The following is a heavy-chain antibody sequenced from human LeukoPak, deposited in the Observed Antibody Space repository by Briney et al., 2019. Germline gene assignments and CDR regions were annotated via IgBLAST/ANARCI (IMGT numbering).Heavy chain of an antibody. CDR3: ARGQNYCSGGSCYFDY. V-gene: IGHV4-34*01. D-gene: IGHD2-15*01. CDR2: INHSGGT. CDR1: GGSFSGYY. Sequence: SETLSLTCAVYGGSFSGYYWSWIRQPQGKGLEWIGEINHSGGTNYNPSLKSRVTISVDTSMKQFSLKLSSVTAADTAVYYCARGQNYCSGGSCYFDYWGQGTLVTVSS. J-gene: IGHJ4*02.